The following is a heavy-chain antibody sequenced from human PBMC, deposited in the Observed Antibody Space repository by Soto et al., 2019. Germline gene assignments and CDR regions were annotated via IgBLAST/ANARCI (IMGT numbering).Heavy chain of an antibody. J-gene: IGHJ6*02. CDR1: GFTFSSYA. CDR3: ARDKGLRFLEWPLGIHYYGMDV. D-gene: IGHD3-3*01. V-gene: IGHV3-30-3*01. Sequence: QVQLVESGGGVVQPGRSLRLSCAASGFTFSSYAMHWVRQAPGKGLEWVAVISYDGSNKYYADSVKGRFTISRDNSKNTLYLQMNSLRAEDTAVYYCARDKGLRFLEWPLGIHYYGMDVWGQGTTVTVSS. CDR2: ISYDGSNK.